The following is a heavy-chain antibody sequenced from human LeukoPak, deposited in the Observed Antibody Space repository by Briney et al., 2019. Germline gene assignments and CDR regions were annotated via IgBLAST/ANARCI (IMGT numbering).Heavy chain of an antibody. CDR3: AKTLRELSGGAFDI. CDR2: IRYDGSNK. Sequence: GGSLRLSCAASGFTFSSYGMHWVRQAPGKGLEWVAFIRYDGSNKYYADSVKGRFTISRDNSKNTLYLQMNSLRAEDTAVYYCAKTLRELSGGAFDIWGQGTMVTVPS. J-gene: IGHJ3*02. CDR1: GFTFSSYG. V-gene: IGHV3-30*02. D-gene: IGHD1-26*01.